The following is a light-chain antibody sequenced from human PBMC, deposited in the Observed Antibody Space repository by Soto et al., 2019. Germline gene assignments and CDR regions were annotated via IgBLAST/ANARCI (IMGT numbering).Light chain of an antibody. Sequence: EIVLTQSPGTLSLSPGERATLPCRASHSVSSSYLAWYQQKPGQAPRLLFYGSSSRATGIPDRFSGSGSGTDFTLTISRLEPEDFAVYYCQQYGSSPPSTFGQGTRLEI. J-gene: IGKJ5*01. V-gene: IGKV3-20*01. CDR2: GSS. CDR1: HSVSSSY. CDR3: QQYGSSPPST.